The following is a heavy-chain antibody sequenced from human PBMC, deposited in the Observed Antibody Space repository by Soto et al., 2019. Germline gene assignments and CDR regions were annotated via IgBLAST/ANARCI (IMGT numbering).Heavy chain of an antibody. D-gene: IGHD3-10*01. CDR2: ISGSGGST. CDR3: AKDLNYYGSGSHAAFDY. J-gene: IGHJ4*02. Sequence: GGSLRLSCAASGFTFSSYAMSWVRQAPGKGLEWVSAISGSGGSTYYADSVKGRFTISRDNSKNTLYLQMNSLRAEDTAVYYCAKDLNYYGSGSHAAFDYWGQGTLVTVSS. V-gene: IGHV3-23*01. CDR1: GFTFSSYA.